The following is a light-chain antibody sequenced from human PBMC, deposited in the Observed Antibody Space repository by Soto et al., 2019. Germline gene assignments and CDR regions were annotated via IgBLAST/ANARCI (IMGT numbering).Light chain of an antibody. V-gene: IGKV3-15*01. CDR3: QQYNNWPAIT. J-gene: IGKJ5*01. CDR1: QSVSSL. Sequence: EVVMTQSPATLSLSPGERATLSCRASQSVSSLLAWYQQKPGQAPRLLIYRASTRATGVPARFSGFGSGTDFTLTISSLQSEDFAIYYCQQYNNWPAITFGQGTRLEI. CDR2: RAS.